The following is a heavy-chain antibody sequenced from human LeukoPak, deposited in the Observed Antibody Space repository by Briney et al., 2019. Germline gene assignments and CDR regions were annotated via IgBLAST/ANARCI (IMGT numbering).Heavy chain of an antibody. CDR1: GFTFSSYA. D-gene: IGHD6-19*01. V-gene: IGHV3-23*01. Sequence: GRSLRLSCAASGFTFSSYAMSWVRQAPGKGLEWVSAISGSGGSTYYADSVKGRFTISRDNSKNTLYLQMNSLRAEDTAVYYCAKGIAVAGDTFDYWGQGTLVTVSS. J-gene: IGHJ4*02. CDR2: ISGSGGST. CDR3: AKGIAVAGDTFDY.